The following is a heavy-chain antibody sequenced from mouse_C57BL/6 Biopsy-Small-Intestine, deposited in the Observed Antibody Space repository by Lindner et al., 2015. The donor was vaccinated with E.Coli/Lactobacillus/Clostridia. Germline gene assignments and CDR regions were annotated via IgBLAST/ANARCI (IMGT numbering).Heavy chain of an antibody. D-gene: IGHD1-1*01. Sequence: SVKVSCKASGGTFSSYAISWVRQAPGQGLEWMGWINAENGNTNFAQRLQGRVTMTTDTSTRTAYMELRSLRFDDTAVYYCTSSNASGYDYYYYGMDVWGQGTTVTVST. CDR3: TSSNASGYDYYYYGMDV. CDR1: GGTFSSYA. J-gene: IGHJ1*01. CDR2: INAENGNT. V-gene: IGHV1-84*02.